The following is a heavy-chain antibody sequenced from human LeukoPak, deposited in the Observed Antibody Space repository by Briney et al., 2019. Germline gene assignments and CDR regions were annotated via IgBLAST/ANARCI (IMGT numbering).Heavy chain of an antibody. V-gene: IGHV1-69*13. J-gene: IGHJ4*02. CDR2: IIPIFGTA. CDR1: GGTFSSYA. D-gene: IGHD2-21*01. CDR3: AIAVGMSPRCYFDY. Sequence: SVKVSFKASGGTFSSYAISWVRQAPGQGLEWMGGIIPIFGTANYAQKFQGRVTITADESTSTAYMELSSLRSEDTAVYYCAIAVGMSPRCYFDYWGQGTLVTVSS.